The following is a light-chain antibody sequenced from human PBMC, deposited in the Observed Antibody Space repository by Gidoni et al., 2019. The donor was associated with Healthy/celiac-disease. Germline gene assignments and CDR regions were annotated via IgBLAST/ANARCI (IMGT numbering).Light chain of an antibody. CDR3: SSYTSSSTRV. Sequence: QSALTQPASVSGSPGQSIPISCTGTSSDVGGYNYVSWYQQHPGKAPNLIIYDVSNRPSGVSNRFSGSKSGNTASLTISGLQAEDEADYYCSSYTSSSTRVFGGGTKLTVL. CDR2: DVS. J-gene: IGLJ2*01. V-gene: IGLV2-14*03. CDR1: SSDVGGYNY.